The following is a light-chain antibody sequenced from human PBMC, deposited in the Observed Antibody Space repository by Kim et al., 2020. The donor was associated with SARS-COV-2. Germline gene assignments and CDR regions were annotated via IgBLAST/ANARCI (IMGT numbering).Light chain of an antibody. CDR2: EDY. CDR1: SGSIASNY. Sequence: NFMLTQPHSVSESPGKTVTISCTRSSGSIASNYVQWYQQRPGSAPTTVIYEDYQRPSGVPDRFSGSIDSSSNSASLTISGLKTEDEADYYCQSYGSINQVFGGGTQLTVL. CDR3: QSYGSINQV. V-gene: IGLV6-57*04. J-gene: IGLJ3*02.